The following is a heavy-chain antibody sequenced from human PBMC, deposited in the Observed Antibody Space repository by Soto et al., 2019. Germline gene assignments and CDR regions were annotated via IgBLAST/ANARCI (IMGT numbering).Heavy chain of an antibody. CDR3: ARGGAVDY. CDR2: ISSGSSYI. D-gene: IGHD3-10*01. V-gene: IGHV3-21*01. J-gene: IGHJ4*02. Sequence: EVQLVESGGGLVKPGGSLRLSCAASAFTFSTYSMNWVRQAPGKGLEWVSSISSGSSYIYYADLVKGRFIMSRDNDKNSLYLQMNSLRAEDTAVYYCARGGAVDYWGQGTLVTVSS. CDR1: AFTFSTYS.